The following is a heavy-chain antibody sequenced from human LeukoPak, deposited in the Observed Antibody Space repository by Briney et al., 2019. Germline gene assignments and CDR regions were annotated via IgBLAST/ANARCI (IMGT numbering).Heavy chain of an antibody. CDR2: ISGSGGST. CDR3: AKTLESPSSGYWDSGFDS. CDR1: GFTFSSYA. Sequence: GASLRLSCGASGFTFSSYAMSWVRQAPGKGLEWVSAISGSGGSTYYADSVKGRFTISRDNSKNTLYLQMNSLRAEDTAVYYGAKTLESPSSGYWDSGFDSWGQGTLVTVSS. J-gene: IGHJ5*01. V-gene: IGHV3-23*01. D-gene: IGHD3-22*01.